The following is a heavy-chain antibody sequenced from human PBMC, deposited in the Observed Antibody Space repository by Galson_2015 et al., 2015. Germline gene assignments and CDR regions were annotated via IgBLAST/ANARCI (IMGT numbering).Heavy chain of an antibody. CDR3: ARDSFLRASYNWFDP. CDR2: INPSGGST. D-gene: IGHD3-3*02. CDR1: GYTFTSYY. Sequence: SVKVSCKASGYTFTSYYMHWVRQAPGQGLEWMGIINPSGGSTSYAQKFQGRVTMTRDTSTSTVYMELSSLRSEDTAVYYCARDSFLRASYNWFDPWGQGTLVTVSS. J-gene: IGHJ5*02. V-gene: IGHV1-46*01.